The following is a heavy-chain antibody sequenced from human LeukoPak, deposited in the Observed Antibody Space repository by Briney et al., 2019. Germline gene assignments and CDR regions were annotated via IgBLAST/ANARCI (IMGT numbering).Heavy chain of an antibody. D-gene: IGHD3-22*01. CDR3: AKGVTMIVVVRGKGYDY. J-gene: IGHJ4*02. V-gene: IGHV3-23*01. CDR2: ISGSGGST. Sequence: PGGSLRLSCAASGCTFSSYAMSWVRQAPGKGLEWVSAISGSGGSTYYADSVKGRFTISRDNSKKTLYLQMNSLRAADTAVYYCAKGVTMIVVVRGKGYDYWGQGTLVTVSS. CDR1: GCTFSSYA.